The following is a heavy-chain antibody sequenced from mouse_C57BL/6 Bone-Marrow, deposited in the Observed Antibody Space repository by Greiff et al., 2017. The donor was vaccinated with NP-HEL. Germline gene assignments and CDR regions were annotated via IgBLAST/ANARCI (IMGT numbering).Heavy chain of an antibody. V-gene: IGHV8-8*01. Sequence: QVTLKESGPGILQPSQTLSLTCSFSGFSLSTFGMGVGWIRQPSGKGLEWLAHIWWDDDKYYNPALKSRLTISKDTSKNQVFLKIANVDTADTATYYCARMTYDYGPYYYAMDYWGQGTSVTVSS. D-gene: IGHD2-4*01. CDR1: GFSLSTFGMG. CDR2: IWWDDDK. CDR3: ARMTYDYGPYYYAMDY. J-gene: IGHJ4*01.